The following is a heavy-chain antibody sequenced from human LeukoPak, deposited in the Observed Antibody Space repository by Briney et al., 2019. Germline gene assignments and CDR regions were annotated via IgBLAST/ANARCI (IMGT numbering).Heavy chain of an antibody. J-gene: IGHJ3*02. Sequence: ASVKVSCKTSGYTFSGYYMNWVRQAPGQGLERMGWINPNSGGTNSAQKFQGRVTMTRDTSISTAYMELSRLRSDDTAVYYCARDRVIVGPSDAFDIWGQGTMVTVSS. D-gene: IGHD3-22*01. CDR3: ARDRVIVGPSDAFDI. CDR2: INPNSGGT. CDR1: GYTFSGYY. V-gene: IGHV1-2*02.